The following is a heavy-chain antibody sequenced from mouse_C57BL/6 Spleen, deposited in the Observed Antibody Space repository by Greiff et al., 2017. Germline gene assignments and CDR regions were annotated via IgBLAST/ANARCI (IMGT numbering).Heavy chain of an antibody. CDR2: ISSGSSTI. CDR1: GFTFSDYG. Sequence: EVKLVESGGGLVKPGGSLKLSCAASGFTFSDYGMHWVRQAPEKGLEWVAYISSGSSTIYYADTVKGRFTISRDNAKNTLFLQMTSLRSEDTAMYYCARHYDYDAMDYWGQGTSVTVSS. J-gene: IGHJ4*01. CDR3: ARHYDYDAMDY. D-gene: IGHD1-1*02. V-gene: IGHV5-17*01.